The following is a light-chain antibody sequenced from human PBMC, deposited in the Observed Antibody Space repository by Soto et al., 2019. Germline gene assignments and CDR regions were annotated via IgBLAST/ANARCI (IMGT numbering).Light chain of an antibody. J-gene: IGKJ1*01. CDR3: HQYDDWPPWT. V-gene: IGKV3-15*01. Sequence: VVMTQSPATLSASPGERATLSCRASQGVNNNLAWYQQKPGQAPRLLIYGASTRATGVPARFVGTGSGAEFTLTISNLQSDDVAVYYCHQYDDWPPWTFGQGTKVDIK. CDR2: GAS. CDR1: QGVNNN.